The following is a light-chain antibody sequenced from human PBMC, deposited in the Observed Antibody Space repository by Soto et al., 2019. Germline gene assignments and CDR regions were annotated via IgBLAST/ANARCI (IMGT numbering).Light chain of an antibody. CDR2: DVS. Sequence: QSALTQPASVSGSPGQSITISCTGTSSDVGGYNYVSWYQQHPGKAPKLMIYDVSNRPSGVSNRFSGSKSGNTASLTISGLKSEDDADYYCSSDTSSSTPYVFGTRTKLT. CDR3: SSDTSSSTPYV. V-gene: IGLV2-14*01. J-gene: IGLJ1*01. CDR1: SSDVGGYNY.